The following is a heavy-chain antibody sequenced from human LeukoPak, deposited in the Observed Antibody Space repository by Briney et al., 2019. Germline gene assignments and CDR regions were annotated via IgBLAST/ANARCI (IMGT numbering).Heavy chain of an antibody. CDR1: GGSFSGYY. J-gene: IGHJ4*02. V-gene: IGHV4-34*01. Sequence: PETLSLTCAVYGGSFSGYYWSWIRQPPGKGLEWIGEINHSGSTNYNPSLKSRVTISVDTSKNQFSLKLSSVTAADTAVYYCARVRWLQPFDYWGQGTLVTVSS. CDR3: ARVRWLQPFDY. CDR2: INHSGST. D-gene: IGHD5-24*01.